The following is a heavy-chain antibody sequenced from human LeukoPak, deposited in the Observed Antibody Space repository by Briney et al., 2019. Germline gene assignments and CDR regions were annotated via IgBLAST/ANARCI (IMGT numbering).Heavy chain of an antibody. V-gene: IGHV3-30*02. CDR3: ANDLFDY. Sequence: PGGSLRLSCATSEFNFITYGMHWVRQAPGKGLEWVAFIRYDGSNKYYADSVKGRFTISRDNSKNTLYLQMNSLRAEDTAVYYCANDLFDYWGQGTLVTVSS. CDR1: EFNFITYG. CDR2: IRYDGSNK. J-gene: IGHJ4*02.